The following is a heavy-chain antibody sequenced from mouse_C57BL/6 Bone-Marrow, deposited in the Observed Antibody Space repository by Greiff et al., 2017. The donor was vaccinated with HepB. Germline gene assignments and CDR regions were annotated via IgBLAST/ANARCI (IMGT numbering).Heavy chain of an antibody. D-gene: IGHD2-4*01. Sequence: LQESGAELVRPGASVKLSCKASGYTFTDYYINWVKQRPGQGLEWIARIYPGSGNTYYNEKFKGKATLTAEKSSSTAYMQLSSLTSEDSAVDFCARGEDYDEAYWGQGTLVTVSA. J-gene: IGHJ3*01. CDR1: GYTFTDYY. CDR3: ARGEDYDEAY. V-gene: IGHV1-76*01. CDR2: IYPGSGNT.